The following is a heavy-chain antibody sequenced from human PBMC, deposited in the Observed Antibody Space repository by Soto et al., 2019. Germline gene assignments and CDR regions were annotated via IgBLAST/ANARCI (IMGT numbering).Heavy chain of an antibody. J-gene: IGHJ4*02. D-gene: IGHD2-21*01. CDR3: VHLLWSELFAY. CDR1: GFSLKFSTNGDG. CDR2: IYWDDNK. V-gene: IGHV2-5*02. Sequence: QITLKESGPTLVKPTQTLTLTCTFSGFSLKFSTNGDGFGWIRQHPGKALEGLAFIYWDDNKRCSPSLNSRLTLTISASKSQVVFTMTNIDPVDTASYYCVHLLWSELFAYCFRGALVPDS.